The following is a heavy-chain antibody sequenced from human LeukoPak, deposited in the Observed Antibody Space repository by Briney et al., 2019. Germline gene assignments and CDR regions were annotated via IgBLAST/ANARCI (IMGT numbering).Heavy chain of an antibody. J-gene: IGHJ3*02. Sequence: PSETLSLTCAVSGGSISSSNWWSWVRQPPGKELEWIGEIYHSGSTNYNPSLKSRVTISVDKSKNQFSLKLSSVTAADTAVYYCASTTSPATYCGGDCYSAIFSSWAFDIWGQGTMVTVSS. D-gene: IGHD2-21*02. CDR2: IYHSGST. CDR1: GGSISSSNW. CDR3: ASTTSPATYCGGDCYSAIFSSWAFDI. V-gene: IGHV4-4*02.